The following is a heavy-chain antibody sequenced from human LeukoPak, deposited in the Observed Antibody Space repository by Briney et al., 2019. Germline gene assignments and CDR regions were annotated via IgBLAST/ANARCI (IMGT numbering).Heavy chain of an antibody. D-gene: IGHD1-26*01. V-gene: IGHV3-73*01. J-gene: IGHJ3*01. Sequence: GGSLRLSCTASGFTFSGSVIHWVRQASGNGLEWVGRVRNKANYYATAYVAWVKGRFTISRDDSKNTAYLQMNSLKTEDTAVYYCTRGKWELQDAFDFWGQGTMVTVSS. CDR1: GFTFSGSV. CDR2: VRNKANYYAT. CDR3: TRGKWELQDAFDF.